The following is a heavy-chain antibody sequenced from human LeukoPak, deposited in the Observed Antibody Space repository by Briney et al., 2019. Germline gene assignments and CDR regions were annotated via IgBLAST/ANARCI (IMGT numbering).Heavy chain of an antibody. V-gene: IGHV1-18*01. Sequence: GASVKVSCKASGYTFTSYGISWVRQAPGQGLEWMGWISAYNGNTNYAQKLQGRVTMTRDMSTSTVYMELSSLRSEDTAVYYCARVSGSYYLNWFDPWGQGTLVTVSS. CDR3: ARVSGSYYLNWFDP. CDR2: ISAYNGNT. CDR1: GYTFTSYG. D-gene: IGHD3-10*01. J-gene: IGHJ5*02.